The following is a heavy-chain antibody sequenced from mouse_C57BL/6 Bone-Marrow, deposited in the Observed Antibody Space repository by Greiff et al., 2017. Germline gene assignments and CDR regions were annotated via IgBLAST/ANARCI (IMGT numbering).Heavy chain of an antibody. CDR2: ITPNYGTT. Sequence: VQLQQSGPELVKPGASVKISCKASGYSFTDYNMNWVKQSNGKSLEWIGVITPNYGTTSYNQKFKGKATLTVDQSSSTAYMQLNSLTSEDSAVYDCASYYGYSYAMDYWGQGTSVTVSS. CDR1: GYSFTDYN. CDR3: ASYYGYSYAMDY. J-gene: IGHJ4*01. V-gene: IGHV1-39*01. D-gene: IGHD2-9*01.